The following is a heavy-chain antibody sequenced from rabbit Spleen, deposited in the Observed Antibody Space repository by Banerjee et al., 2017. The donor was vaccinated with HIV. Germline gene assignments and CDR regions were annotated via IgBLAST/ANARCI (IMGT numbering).Heavy chain of an antibody. V-gene: IGHV1S45*01. J-gene: IGHJ4*01. Sequence: QEQLVESGGGLVQPGGSLTLSCKAFGFTISGYWMNWVRQAPGKGLEWIACINAATAKPVYATWAKGRFTISRTSSTTVTLRMTSLTAADTATYFCARDLAGVIGWNFYLWGQGTLVTVS. CDR1: GFTISGYW. D-gene: IGHD4-1*01. CDR3: ARDLAGVIGWNFYL. CDR2: INAATAKP.